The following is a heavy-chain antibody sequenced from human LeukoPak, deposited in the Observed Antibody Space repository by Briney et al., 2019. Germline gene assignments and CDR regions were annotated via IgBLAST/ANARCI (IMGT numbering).Heavy chain of an antibody. CDR2: INSDGSST. CDR3: AKDIQYDSSGYYYKGYFDY. J-gene: IGHJ4*02. Sequence: GGSLRLSCAASGFTFSSYWMHWVRQAPGKGLVWVSRINSDGSSTSYADSVKGRFTISRDNAKNTLYLQMNSLRAEDTAVYYCAKDIQYDSSGYYYKGYFDYWGQGTLVTVSS. V-gene: IGHV3-74*01. D-gene: IGHD3-22*01. CDR1: GFTFSSYW.